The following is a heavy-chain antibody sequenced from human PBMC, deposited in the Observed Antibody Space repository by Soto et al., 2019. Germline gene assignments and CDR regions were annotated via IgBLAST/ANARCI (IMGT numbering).Heavy chain of an antibody. Sequence: GGSLRLSCAASGFTFGASALQWVRQAPGKGLEWVSSISSSSSYIYYADSVKGRFTISRDNAKNSLYLQMNSLRAEDTAVYYCARDDDSSGYYYNDLGYWGQGTLVTVS. CDR2: ISSSSSYI. CDR1: GFTFGASA. D-gene: IGHD3-22*01. V-gene: IGHV3-21*01. J-gene: IGHJ4*02. CDR3: ARDDDSSGYYYNDLGY.